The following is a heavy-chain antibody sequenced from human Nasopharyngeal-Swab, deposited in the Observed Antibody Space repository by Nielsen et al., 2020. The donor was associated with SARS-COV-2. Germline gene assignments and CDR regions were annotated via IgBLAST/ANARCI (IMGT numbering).Heavy chain of an antibody. CDR3: ATLMAGGGSLGNWFDP. Sequence: ASVKVSCKASGYTFTSYGISWVRQAPGQGLEWMGWISAYNGNTNYAQKLQGRVTMTTDTSTSTAYMELRSLRSDDTAVYYCATLMAGGGSLGNWFDPWGQGTLVTVSS. CDR1: GYTFTSYG. V-gene: IGHV1-18*01. CDR2: ISAYNGNT. J-gene: IGHJ5*02. D-gene: IGHD2-15*01.